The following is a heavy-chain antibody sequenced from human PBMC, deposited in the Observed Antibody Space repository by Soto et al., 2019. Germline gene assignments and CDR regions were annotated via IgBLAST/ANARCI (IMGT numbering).Heavy chain of an antibody. CDR2: INRSSGGT. V-gene: IGHV1-2*04. Sequence: AVSLKGSRKSAVNALTVDSVRWGRKAPGQGLECIGWINRSSGGTNDAQKSQGWVTMTRDKSISTAYMELSRLRSDDTAVYYCARDRIGSTRGAMDVWGKGTTVTVSS. CDR1: VNALTVDS. D-gene: IGHD2-2*01. J-gene: IGHJ6*03. CDR3: ARDRIGSTRGAMDV.